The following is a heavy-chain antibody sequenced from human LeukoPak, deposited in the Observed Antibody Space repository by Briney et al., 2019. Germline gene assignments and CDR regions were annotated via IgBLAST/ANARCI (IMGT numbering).Heavy chain of an antibody. CDR1: TFTFSTYA. V-gene: IGHV3-23*01. Sequence: GGSLRLSCAASTFTFSTYAMSWVRQAPGKGLEWVSTITNSGGVTYYADSIKGRFTISRDNSKNTLYLQMKSLRVDDTAVYFCAKDDSGCYFDYRGQGSLVTVSS. J-gene: IGHJ4*01. CDR2: ITNSGGVT. CDR3: AKDDSGCYFDY. D-gene: IGHD6-25*01.